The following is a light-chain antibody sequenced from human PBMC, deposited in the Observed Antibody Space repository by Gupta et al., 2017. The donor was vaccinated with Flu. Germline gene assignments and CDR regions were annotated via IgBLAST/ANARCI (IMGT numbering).Light chain of an antibody. J-gene: IGKJ1*01. Sequence: HSALSASVGDTITITCRASQSIRDRLAWYQQQPGRAPKLLIYRAYSLENGVPSRFRGGGSGTEFTLTISVLQQDDIATYYCQQDENYSRTFGQGTKVEIK. CDR1: QSIRDR. CDR2: RAY. CDR3: QQDENYSRT. V-gene: IGKV1-5*03.